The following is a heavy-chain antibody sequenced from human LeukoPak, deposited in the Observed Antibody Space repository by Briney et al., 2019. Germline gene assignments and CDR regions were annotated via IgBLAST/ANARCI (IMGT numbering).Heavy chain of an antibody. CDR3: AKGGLVVVPSEYYYYMDV. J-gene: IGHJ6*03. CDR2: ISGSGGST. V-gene: IGHV3-23*01. D-gene: IGHD2-15*01. Sequence: GGSLRLSCAASGFTFSSYAVSWVRQAPGKGLEWVSAISGSGGSTYYADSVKGRVTISRDNSKNTLYLQMNGLRADDTAVYYCAKGGLVVVPSEYYYYMDVWGKGTTVTVSS. CDR1: GFTFSSYA.